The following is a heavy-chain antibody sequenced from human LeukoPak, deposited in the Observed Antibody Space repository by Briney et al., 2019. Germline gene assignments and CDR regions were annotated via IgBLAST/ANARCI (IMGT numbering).Heavy chain of an antibody. CDR1: GYSFASYW. CDR3: ARAKGEPFWSGHFDY. Sequence: GESLKISCKGSGYSFASYWIGWVRQISGKGLEWMGIIYPGDSDTKYSPSFRGQVTISADKSISTAYLQWSSLKASDTATYYCARAKGEPFWSGHFDYWGQGTLVTVSS. J-gene: IGHJ4*02. CDR2: IYPGDSDT. D-gene: IGHD3-3*01. V-gene: IGHV5-51*01.